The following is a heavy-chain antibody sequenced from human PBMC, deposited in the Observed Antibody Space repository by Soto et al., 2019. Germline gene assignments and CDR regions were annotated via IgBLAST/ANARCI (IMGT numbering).Heavy chain of an antibody. J-gene: IGHJ6*04. D-gene: IGHD4-17*01. CDR2: IIPIFGTA. V-gene: IGHV1-69*01. CDR1: GGTFSSYA. CDR3: ASSAMTTVTRERSELGYYGMDV. Sequence: QVQLVQSGAEVKKPGSSVKVSCKASGGTFSSYAISWVRQAPGQGLEWMGGIIPIFGTANYAQKFQGRVTITADEATNTAYMERGSLRSEDTAVYYCASSAMTTVTRERSELGYYGMDVWGKGTTVTVSS.